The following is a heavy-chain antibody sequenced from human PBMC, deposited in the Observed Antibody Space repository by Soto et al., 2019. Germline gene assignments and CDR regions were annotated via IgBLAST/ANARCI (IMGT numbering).Heavy chain of an antibody. V-gene: IGHV3-30-3*01. CDR3: ASDLSGRGRVGPFDY. CDR2: ISYDGSSK. CDR1: EFSFSSYA. Sequence: QMQLVESGGGVVQPGRSLRLSCAASEFSFSSYAMHWVRQAPGKGLEWVAVISYDGSSKYYADSVKDRFTISRDNSKNTLYLQMNSLRPEDTAVYYCASDLSGRGRVGPFDYWGQGTLVTVSS. J-gene: IGHJ4*02. D-gene: IGHD3-16*01.